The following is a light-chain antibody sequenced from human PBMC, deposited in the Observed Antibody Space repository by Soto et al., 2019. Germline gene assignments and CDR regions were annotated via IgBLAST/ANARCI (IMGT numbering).Light chain of an antibody. CDR3: HQYGISP. J-gene: IGKJ4*01. CDR1: PSVSGSN. Sequence: EIVMTQSPGTPSFFPGERATLSCRASPSVSGSNLAWYQQKPGQAPRLVIYGASSRATGIPDRFSGSGSGTDFTLTISRLEPEDFAVYYCHQYGISPFGGGTKVDIK. CDR2: GAS. V-gene: IGKV3-20*01.